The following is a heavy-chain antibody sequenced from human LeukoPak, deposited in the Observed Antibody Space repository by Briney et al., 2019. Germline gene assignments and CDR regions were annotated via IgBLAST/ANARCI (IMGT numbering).Heavy chain of an antibody. J-gene: IGHJ5*02. CDR3: ARYSTTSRGYSWFDP. D-gene: IGHD1/OR15-1a*01. V-gene: IGHV4-59*01. CDR2: IYYSGST. CDR1: GGSISSYY. Sequence: SETLSLTCTVSGGSISSYYWSWIRQPPGMGLEWIGYIYYSGSTNYNPSLKSRVTISVDTSKNQFSLRLSSVTAADTAVYYCARYSTTSRGYSWFDPWGQGTLVTVSS.